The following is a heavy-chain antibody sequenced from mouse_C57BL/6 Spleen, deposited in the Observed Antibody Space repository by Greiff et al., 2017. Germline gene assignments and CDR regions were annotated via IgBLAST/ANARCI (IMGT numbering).Heavy chain of an antibody. CDR1: GYTFTSYW. D-gene: IGHD2-1*01. CDR3: AREIYGNIYAMDY. J-gene: IGHJ4*01. V-gene: IGHV1-7*01. CDR2: INPSSGYT. Sequence: QVHVKQSGAELAKPGASVKLSCKASGYTFTSYWMHWVKQRPGQGLEWIGYINPSSGYTKYNQKFKDKATLTADKSSSTAYMQLSSLTYEDSAVYYCAREIYGNIYAMDYWGQGTSVTVSS.